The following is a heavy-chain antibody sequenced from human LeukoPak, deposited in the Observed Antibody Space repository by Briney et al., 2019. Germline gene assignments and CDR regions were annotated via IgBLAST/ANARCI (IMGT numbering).Heavy chain of an antibody. CDR2: ISWNSGSI. CDR1: GFTFDDYA. D-gene: IGHD6-13*01. CDR3: AKDRAAALYYYMDV. V-gene: IGHV3-9*01. J-gene: IGHJ6*03. Sequence: GRSLRLSCAASGFTFDDYAMHWGRQAPGKGLEWVAGISWNSGSIGYADSVKGRFTISRDNAKTSLYLQMNSLRAEDTALYYCAKDRAAALYYYMDVWGKGTTVTVSS.